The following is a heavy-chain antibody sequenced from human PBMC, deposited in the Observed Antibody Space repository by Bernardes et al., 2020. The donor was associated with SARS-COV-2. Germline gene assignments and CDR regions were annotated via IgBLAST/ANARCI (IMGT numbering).Heavy chain of an antibody. CDR1: GHTFNSHF. CDR3: AREGLSGNQFLKAFDV. Sequence: ASVKVSCWSSGHTFNSHFIHWVRQAPDQGLEWMGLIHPSDNRTNYPQKFQGRLTLTRETSTSTVYMELSSLRSEDTAVYYCAREGLSGNQFLKAFDVWGQGTAVTVSA. CDR2: IHPSDNRT. J-gene: IGHJ3*01. V-gene: IGHV1-46*02. D-gene: IGHD5-12*01.